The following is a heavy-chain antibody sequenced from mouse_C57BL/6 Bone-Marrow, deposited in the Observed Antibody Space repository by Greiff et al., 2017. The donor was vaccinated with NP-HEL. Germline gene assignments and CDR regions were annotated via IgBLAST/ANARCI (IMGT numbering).Heavy chain of an antibody. Sequence: DVQLVESGGGLVKPGGSLKLSCAASGFTFSDYGMHWVRQAPEKGLEWVAYISSGSSTIYYADTVKGRFTISRDNAKNTLFLQMTSLRSEDTAMYYCARPCYGSSGYAMDYWGQGTSVTVSS. D-gene: IGHD1-1*01. J-gene: IGHJ4*01. CDR1: GFTFSDYG. CDR2: ISSGSSTI. V-gene: IGHV5-17*01. CDR3: ARPCYGSSGYAMDY.